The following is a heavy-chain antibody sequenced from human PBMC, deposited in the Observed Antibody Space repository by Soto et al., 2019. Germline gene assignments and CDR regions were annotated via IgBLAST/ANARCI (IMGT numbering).Heavy chain of an antibody. Sequence: LRLSCLASGFTFRTYTMNWVRQAPGKGLEWVSGIRGFSPYTFYAESVKGRFTISRDNAKNSLYLQMNSLGVEDTAVYYCARDRGYDAHDYYYNAMDVWGQGTTVTVSS. CDR1: GFTFRTYT. D-gene: IGHD2-15*01. V-gene: IGHV3-21*01. J-gene: IGHJ6*02. CDR3: ARDRGYDAHDYYYNAMDV. CDR2: IRGFSPYT.